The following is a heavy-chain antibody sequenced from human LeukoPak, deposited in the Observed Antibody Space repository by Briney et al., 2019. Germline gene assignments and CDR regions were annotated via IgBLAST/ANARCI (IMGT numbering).Heavy chain of an antibody. CDR1: GGSISSYY. Sequence: SETLSLTCTVSGGSISSYYWSWIRQPPGKGLEWIGYIYTSGSTNYNPSLKSRVTISVDTSKNQFSLKLSSVTAADTAAYYCARDRPHRYWGQGTLVTVSS. J-gene: IGHJ4*02. CDR2: IYTSGST. D-gene: IGHD2-15*01. CDR3: ARDRPHRY. V-gene: IGHV4-4*09.